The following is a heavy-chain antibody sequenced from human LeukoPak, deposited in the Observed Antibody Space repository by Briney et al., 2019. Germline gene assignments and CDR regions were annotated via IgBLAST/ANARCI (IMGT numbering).Heavy chain of an antibody. CDR2: IYYNGNT. CDR1: DGSINSYY. D-gene: IGHD3-16*02. V-gene: IGHV4-59*01. J-gene: IGHJ4*02. CDR3: ARGDYDYVWGSYRLDY. Sequence: PSETLSLTCSVSDGSINSYYWNWIRRPPGKGLEWIGYIYYNGNTNYSPSLKSRVTMSVDTSKNLFSLKVSSVTAADTAVYYCARGDYDYVWGSYRLDYWGQGTLVTVSS.